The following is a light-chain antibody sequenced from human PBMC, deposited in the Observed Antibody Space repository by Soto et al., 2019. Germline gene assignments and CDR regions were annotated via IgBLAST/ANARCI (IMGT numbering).Light chain of an antibody. CDR1: QSVSSN. Sequence: IVMGQSPATLSVSQGERATLSCRASQSVSSNLAWYQQKPGQAPRLLIYDASNRATGIPARFSGSGSGTDFTLTISSLEPEDFAVYYCQQYGSSPETSGQGGK. V-gene: IGKV3D-15*02. CDR3: QQYGSSPET. CDR2: DAS. J-gene: IGKJ1*01.